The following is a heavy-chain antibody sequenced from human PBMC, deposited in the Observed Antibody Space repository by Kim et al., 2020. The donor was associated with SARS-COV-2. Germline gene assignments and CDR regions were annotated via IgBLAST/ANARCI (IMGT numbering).Heavy chain of an antibody. D-gene: IGHD3-22*01. V-gene: IGHV4-34*01. CDR3: ARDQYYYDSSGYWGY. CDR2: INPSVST. Sequence: SETLSLTCAVYGGSFSGYYWSWIRQPPGKGLEWIGEINPSVSTNYNPSLKSRVTISVDTSKNQFSLKLSSVTAADTAVYYCARDQYYYDSSGYWGYWGQGTLVTVSS. J-gene: IGHJ4*02. CDR1: GGSFSGYY.